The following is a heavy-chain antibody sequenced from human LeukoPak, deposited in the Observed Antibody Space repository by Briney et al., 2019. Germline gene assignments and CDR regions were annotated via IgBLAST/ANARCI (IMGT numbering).Heavy chain of an antibody. Sequence: GGSLRLSCAASGFTFSNAWMSWVRQAPGKGLEWVGRIKSKTDGGTTDYAAPVKGRFTISRDDSKNRQYLQMNSLKTEDTALYYCTTWAVDYGDWYNFDYWGQGTLVTVSS. V-gene: IGHV3-15*01. D-gene: IGHD4-17*01. CDR2: IKSKTDGGTT. CDR3: TTWAVDYGDWYNFDY. J-gene: IGHJ4*02. CDR1: GFTFSNAW.